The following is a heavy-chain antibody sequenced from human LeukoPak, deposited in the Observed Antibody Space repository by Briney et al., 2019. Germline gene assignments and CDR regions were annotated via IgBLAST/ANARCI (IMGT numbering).Heavy chain of an antibody. J-gene: IGHJ6*03. D-gene: IGHD6-19*01. Sequence: ASVKVSCKASRDTFTNNAISWVRQATGQGLEWMGWMNPNSGNTGYAQKFQGRVTITRNTSISTAYMELSSLRSEDTAVYYCARVQGGIAVTSYYYYYMDVWGKGTTVTVSS. V-gene: IGHV1-8*03. CDR1: RDTFTNNA. CDR2: MNPNSGNT. CDR3: ARVQGGIAVTSYYYYYMDV.